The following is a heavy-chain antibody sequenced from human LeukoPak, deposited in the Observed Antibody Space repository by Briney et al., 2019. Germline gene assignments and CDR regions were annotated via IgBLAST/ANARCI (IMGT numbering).Heavy chain of an antibody. V-gene: IGHV4-34*09. CDR1: GGSFSGYY. Sequence: SETLSLTCAVYGGSFSGYYWSWIRQPPGKGLEWIGYIYYSGSTYYNPSLKSRVTISVDTSKNQFSLKLSSVTAADTAVYYCARGRQQLATRIYYYYGMDVWGQGTTVTVSS. CDR2: IYYSGST. CDR3: ARGRQQLATRIYYYYGMDV. J-gene: IGHJ6*02. D-gene: IGHD6-13*01.